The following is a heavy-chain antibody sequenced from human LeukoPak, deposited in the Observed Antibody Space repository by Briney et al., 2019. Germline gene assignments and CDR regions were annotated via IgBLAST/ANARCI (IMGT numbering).Heavy chain of an antibody. J-gene: IGHJ4*02. CDR1: GFTFNTYT. CDR2: ISGGGGTT. CDR3: VKDLSGTYSFDY. V-gene: IGHV3-64D*09. D-gene: IGHD1-26*01. Sequence: PGGSLRLSCSASGFTFNTYTMHWVRQAPGKGLEYVSSISGGGGTTFYADSMRGRFTISRDNSKNTLYLQMSSLRAEDTALYYCVKDLSGTYSFDYWGQGTLVTVSS.